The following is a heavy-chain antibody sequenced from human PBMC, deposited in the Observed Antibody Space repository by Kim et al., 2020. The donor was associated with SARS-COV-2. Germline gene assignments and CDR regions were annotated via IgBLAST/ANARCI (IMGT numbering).Heavy chain of an antibody. D-gene: IGHD6-13*01. CDR1: GGSVSSGSYY. CDR2: IYYSGST. J-gene: IGHJ4*02. CDR3: ASLIAAAGTGYFDY. Sequence: SETLSLTCTVSGGSVSSGSYYWSWIRQPPGKGLEWIGYIYYSGSTNYNPSLKSRVTISVDTSKNQFSLKLSSVTAADTAVYYCASLIAAAGTGYFDYWGQGTLVTVSS. V-gene: IGHV4-61*01.